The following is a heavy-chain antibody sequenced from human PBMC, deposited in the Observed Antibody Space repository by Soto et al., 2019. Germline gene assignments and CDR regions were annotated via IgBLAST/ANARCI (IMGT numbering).Heavy chain of an antibody. V-gene: IGHV3-53*01. D-gene: IGHD3-10*01. CDR3: ARDRSGSSGYYGMDV. Sequence: AGGSLRLSCAASGFTVSSNYMSWVCQAPGKGLEWVSVIYSDGTTYYADSVRGRFTISRDNSKNMLYLQMNSLRAEDTAVYYCARDRSGSSGYYGMDVWGQGTTVTVSS. CDR2: IYSDGTT. J-gene: IGHJ6*02. CDR1: GFTVSSNY.